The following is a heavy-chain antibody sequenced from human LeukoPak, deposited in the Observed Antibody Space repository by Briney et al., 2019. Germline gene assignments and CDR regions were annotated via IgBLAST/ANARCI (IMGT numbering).Heavy chain of an antibody. V-gene: IGHV4-59*01. CDR3: ARGSGGAVAGRIYYYYMDV. D-gene: IGHD6-19*01. CDR1: SGSISSYY. J-gene: IGHJ6*03. CDR2: IYYSGST. Sequence: KTSETLSLTCAVSSGSISSYYWSWVRQPPGKGLEWIGYIYYSGSTNYNPSLKSRVTISVDTSKNQFSLKLSSVTAADTAVYYCARGSGGAVAGRIYYYYMDVWGKGTTVTISS.